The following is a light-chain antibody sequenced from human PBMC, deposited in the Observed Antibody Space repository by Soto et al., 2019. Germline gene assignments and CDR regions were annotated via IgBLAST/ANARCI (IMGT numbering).Light chain of an antibody. CDR3: QQYNNWPRT. Sequence: IPMTQSPGERATLTCRTSNRASRASQSVSSYLAWYQQKPGQPPRLLIYGASTRATGIPARFSGSGSGTEFTLTISRLKSEDFAVYYCQQYNNWPRTFGQGTKLEIK. V-gene: IGKV3-15*01. J-gene: IGKJ1*01. CDR2: GAS. CDR1: QSVSSY.